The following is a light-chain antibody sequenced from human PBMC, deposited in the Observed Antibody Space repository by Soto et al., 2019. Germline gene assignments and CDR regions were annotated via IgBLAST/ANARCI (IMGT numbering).Light chain of an antibody. CDR1: QSLLHSDGYNY. V-gene: IGKV2-28*01. Sequence: DIVMTQSPLSLPVTPGEPASISCRSSQSLLHSDGYNYLDWYLQKPGQSPQLLIYLHSNRASGVPYRFSGSGSGTDFTLKITRVEAEDVGVYYCMQALQSPFTFGHGTKVDIK. J-gene: IGKJ3*01. CDR2: LHS. CDR3: MQALQSPFT.